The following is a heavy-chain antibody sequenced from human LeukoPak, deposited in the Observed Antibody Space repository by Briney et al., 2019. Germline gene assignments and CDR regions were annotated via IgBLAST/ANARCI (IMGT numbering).Heavy chain of an antibody. CDR3: ARLNRHYDILTGYGLYNWFDP. Sequence: SETLSLTCAVYGGSFSGYYWSWIRQPPGKGLEWIGYIYYSGNTNYNPSLKSRVTMSLDTSKNQFSLKLSSVTAADTAVYYCARLNRHYDILTGYGLYNWFDPWGQGTLVTVSS. CDR1: GGSFSGYY. CDR2: IYYSGNT. J-gene: IGHJ5*02. V-gene: IGHV4-59*01. D-gene: IGHD3-9*01.